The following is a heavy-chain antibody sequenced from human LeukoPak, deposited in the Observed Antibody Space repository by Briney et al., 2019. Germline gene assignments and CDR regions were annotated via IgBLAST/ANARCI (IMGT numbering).Heavy chain of an antibody. V-gene: IGHV3-74*01. CDR3: ARGDYYDSSGTYYFDY. CDR2: INSDGSST. J-gene: IGHJ4*02. CDR1: GFTFSSYW. D-gene: IGHD3-22*01. Sequence: GRSLRLSCPASGFTFSSYWMHWVRQAPGKGLVWVSRINSDGSSTSYADSVKGRFTISRDNAKNTLYLQMNSLRAEDTAVYYCARGDYYDSSGTYYFDYWGQGTLVTVSS.